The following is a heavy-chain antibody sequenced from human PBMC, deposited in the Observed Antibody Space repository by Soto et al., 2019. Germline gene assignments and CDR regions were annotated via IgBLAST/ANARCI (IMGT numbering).Heavy chain of an antibody. J-gene: IGHJ4*02. D-gene: IGHD3-10*01. CDR1: GFTFSSYA. CDR3: AKDWPYYYGSGSYYGVDY. Sequence: EVQLVESGGGLVQPGGSLRLSCAASGFTFSSYAMHWVRQAPGKGLEYVSAISPDGRNTYYANSVKGRFTISRHNSKDTLYLQMGSLRAEDMAVYYCAKDWPYYYGSGSYYGVDYWGQGTLGTVSS. CDR2: ISPDGRNT. V-gene: IGHV3-64*01.